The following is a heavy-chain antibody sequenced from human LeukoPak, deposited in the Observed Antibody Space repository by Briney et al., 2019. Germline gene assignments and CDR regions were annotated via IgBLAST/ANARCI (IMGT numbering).Heavy chain of an antibody. CDR1: GGTFSSYA. V-gene: IGHV1-69*06. J-gene: IGHJ5*02. CDR3: ARAYDFWSGYYSNWFDP. D-gene: IGHD3-3*01. CDR2: IIPIFGTA. Sequence: SVKVSCKASGGTFSSYAISWVRQAPGQGLEWMGGIIPIFGTANYAQKFQGRVTITADKSTSTAYMELRSLRSDDTAVYYCARAYDFWSGYYSNWFDPWGQGTLVTVSS.